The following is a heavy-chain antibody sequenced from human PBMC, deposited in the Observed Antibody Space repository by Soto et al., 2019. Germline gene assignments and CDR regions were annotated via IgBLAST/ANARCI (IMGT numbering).Heavy chain of an antibody. CDR2: INHGGGT. D-gene: IGHD1-26*01. V-gene: IGHV4-34*01. J-gene: IGHJ4*02. CDR1: GGAFSGYY. CDR3: ARGRNLGGTYLDY. Sequence: QVQLQQWGAGLLKPSETLSLTCAVYGGAFSGYYWTWIRQPPGKGLEWIGEINHGGGTNYNPSLKSRVATSVDTSKNQFSLKLSSVTAADTAVYYCARGRNLGGTYLDYWGQGTLVTVSS.